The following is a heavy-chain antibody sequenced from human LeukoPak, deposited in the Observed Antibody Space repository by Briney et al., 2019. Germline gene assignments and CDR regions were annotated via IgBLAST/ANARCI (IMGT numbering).Heavy chain of an antibody. J-gene: IGHJ3*02. CDR2: IIPVFGTA. CDR1: AGTFSSYA. D-gene: IGHD2-2*02. V-gene: IGHV1-69*05. Sequence: SVKVSCKASAGTFSSYAISWVRQAPGQGLEWMGVIIPVFGTANYAEKFQGRVTISTDESTSTAYMELGSLRSEDTAVYYCARLQGYCSSTSCDRGLEAFDIWGQGTLVTVSS. CDR3: ARLQGYCSSTSCDRGLEAFDI.